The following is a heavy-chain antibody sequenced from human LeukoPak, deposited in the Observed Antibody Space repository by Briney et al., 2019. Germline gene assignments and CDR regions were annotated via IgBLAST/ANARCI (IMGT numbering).Heavy chain of an antibody. J-gene: IGHJ4*02. CDR1: GFTFSNYP. Sequence: HPGRSLRLSCAASGFTFSNYPMHWVRQAPGKGLEWVAVISYDGSNKYHADSVKGRFTISRDNSKNTLYLQMNSLRAEDTAMYYCARQATEWNFDYWGQGTLVTVSS. D-gene: IGHD3-3*01. CDR2: ISYDGSNK. CDR3: ARQATEWNFDY. V-gene: IGHV3-30-3*01.